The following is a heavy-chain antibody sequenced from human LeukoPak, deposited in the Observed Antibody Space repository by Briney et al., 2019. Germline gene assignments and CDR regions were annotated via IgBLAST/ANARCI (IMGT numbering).Heavy chain of an antibody. D-gene: IGHD6-13*01. J-gene: IGHJ4*02. CDR2: IWYDGSNK. Sequence: PGGSLRLSCAASGFTFSSYGMHWVRQAPGKGLEWVAVIWYDGSNKYYADSVKGRFTISRDNSKNTLYLQMNSLRDEDTAVYYCARDIAAAGTVFDYWGQGTLVTVSS. CDR3: ARDIAAAGTVFDY. V-gene: IGHV3-33*01. CDR1: GFTFSSYG.